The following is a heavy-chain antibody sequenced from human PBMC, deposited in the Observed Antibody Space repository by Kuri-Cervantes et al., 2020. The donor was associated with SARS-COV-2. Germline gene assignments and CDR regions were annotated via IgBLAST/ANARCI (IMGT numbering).Heavy chain of an antibody. J-gene: IGHJ2*01. Sequence: GGSLRLSCAVSGFTLSSYDMHWVRQATGKGLEWVSAIGTAGDTYYPGSVKGRFTISRENAKNSLYLQMNSLRAGDTAVYYCARDGQYYYDSSGYYSDWYFDLWGRGTLVTVSS. CDR2: IGTAGDT. D-gene: IGHD3-22*01. V-gene: IGHV3-13*04. CDR1: GFTLSSYD. CDR3: ARDGQYYYDSSGYYSDWYFDL.